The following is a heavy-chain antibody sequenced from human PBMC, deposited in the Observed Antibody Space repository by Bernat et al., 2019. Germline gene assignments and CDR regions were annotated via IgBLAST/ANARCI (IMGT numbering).Heavy chain of an antibody. V-gene: IGHV4-39*01. CDR3: ARCGYSYGYGSYYYYGMDV. CDR1: GDSISSSSYY. D-gene: IGHD5-18*01. J-gene: IGHJ6*02. Sequence: QVQLQESGPGLVKPSETLSLTCTVSGDSISSSSYYWGWIRQPPGKGLEWIGSIYYSGSTYYNPSLKSRVTISVDTSKNQFSLKLSSVTAADTAVYYCARCGYSYGYGSYYYYGMDVWGQGTTVTVSS. CDR2: IYYSGST.